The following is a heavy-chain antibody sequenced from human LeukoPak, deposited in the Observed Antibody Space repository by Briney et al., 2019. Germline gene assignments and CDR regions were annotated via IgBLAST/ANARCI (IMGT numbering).Heavy chain of an antibody. J-gene: IGHJ4*02. D-gene: IGHD6-19*01. V-gene: IGHV3-21*01. CDR1: GFTFSSYS. CDR3: AREGVAVADWTLYYFDY. Sequence: GGCLRLSCAASGFTFSSYSMNWVRQAPGKGLEWVSSISSSSSYIYYADSVKGRFTISRDNAKNSLYLQMNSLRAEDTAVYYCAREGVAVADWTLYYFDYWGQGTLVTVSS. CDR2: ISSSSSYI.